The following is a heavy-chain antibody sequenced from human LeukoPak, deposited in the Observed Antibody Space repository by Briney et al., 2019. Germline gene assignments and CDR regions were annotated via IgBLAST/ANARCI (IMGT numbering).Heavy chain of an antibody. D-gene: IGHD3-10*01. CDR1: GDSISDYY. CDR2: ASVSGRT. V-gene: IGHV4-4*08. Sequence: SETLSLTCTVSGDSISDYYWSWIRQPPGQALEWIGYASVSGRTNYNPSLKSRVTIPLDTSTNQVSLELSSVTAADMAVYFCARVHYVSGTVSSWFDPWGHGTLVTVSS. J-gene: IGHJ5*02. CDR3: ARVHYVSGTVSSWFDP.